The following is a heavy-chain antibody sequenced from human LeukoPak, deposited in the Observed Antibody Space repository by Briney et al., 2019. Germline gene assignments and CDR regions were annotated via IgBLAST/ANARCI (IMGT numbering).Heavy chain of an antibody. CDR3: AQGRTVGASYWYFDL. J-gene: IGHJ2*01. V-gene: IGHV3-23*01. Sequence: GGSLRLSCAASGVTLSSYAMSWARQAPGKGLEWVSGISSSGSGGNTYYADSVKGRFTISRDSSKNTLFLHMNTLRAEDTAIYYCAQGRTVGASYWYFDLWGRGTLVTVSS. CDR1: GVTLSSYA. CDR2: ISSSGSGGNT. D-gene: IGHD1-26*01.